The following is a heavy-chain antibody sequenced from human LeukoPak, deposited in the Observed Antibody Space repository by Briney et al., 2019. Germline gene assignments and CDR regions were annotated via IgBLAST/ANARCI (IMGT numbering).Heavy chain of an antibody. CDR1: GGSISSSSYY. V-gene: IGHV4-39*07. J-gene: IGHJ4*02. Sequence: SETLSLTCTVSGGSISSSSYYWGWIRQPPGKGLEWIGSIYYSGSTYYSPSLKSRVTISVDTSKNQFSLKLSSVTAADTAVYYCARDLIFSSSSEGNYWGQGTLVTVSS. D-gene: IGHD6-6*01. CDR3: ARDLIFSSSSEGNY. CDR2: IYYSGST.